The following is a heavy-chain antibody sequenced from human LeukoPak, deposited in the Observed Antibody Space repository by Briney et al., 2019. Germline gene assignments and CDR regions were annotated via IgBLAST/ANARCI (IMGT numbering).Heavy chain of an antibody. CDR1: GFTFSSYG. J-gene: IGHJ4*02. CDR2: ISYGGSNK. Sequence: GGSLGLSCAASGFTFSSYGMHWVRQAPGKGLEWVAVISYGGSNKYYADSVEGRFTISRDNSKNTLYLQMNSLRAEDTAVYYCTTDLSNSPFDYWGQGTLVTVSS. D-gene: IGHD2/OR15-2a*01. V-gene: IGHV3-30*03. CDR3: TTDLSNSPFDY.